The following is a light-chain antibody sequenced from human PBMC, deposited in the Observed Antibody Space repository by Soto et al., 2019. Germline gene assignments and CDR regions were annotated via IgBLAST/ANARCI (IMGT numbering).Light chain of an antibody. CDR2: DDD. J-gene: IGLJ3*02. CDR3: GAWDSSLSVRV. CDR1: SSNIGGNS. Sequence: QSVMTQPPSVSAAPGQKVTISCSGSSSNIGGNSVSWYQQLPGTAPKLLIYDDDKRPSGIPDRFSGSKSGTSATLGITGFQTGDEADYYCGAWDSSLSVRVFGGGTKVTVL. V-gene: IGLV1-51*01.